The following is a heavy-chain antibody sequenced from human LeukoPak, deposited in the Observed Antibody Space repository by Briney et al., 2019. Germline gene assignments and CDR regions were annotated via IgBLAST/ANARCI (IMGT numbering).Heavy chain of an antibody. CDR3: SRVNGLYYYGMDV. Sequence: GASVKLSCKASGATFSSYTISWVRQAPGQGLEWMGRIIPILGIANYAQKYQGRVTITADKTTSTAYMELSSLRLGDTAVYYCSRVNGLYYYGMDVWGQGTTVTVSS. V-gene: IGHV1-69*02. CDR1: GATFSSYT. CDR2: IIPILGIA. J-gene: IGHJ6*02.